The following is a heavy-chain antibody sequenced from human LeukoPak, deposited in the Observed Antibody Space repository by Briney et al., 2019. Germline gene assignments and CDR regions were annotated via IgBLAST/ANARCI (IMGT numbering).Heavy chain of an antibody. CDR1: GFSFSSYG. CDR2: IRYDGSDK. V-gene: IGHV3-30*02. J-gene: IGHJ4*02. CDR3: AKDATIFGVIIKAYFDY. Sequence: PGGSLRLSCAASGFSFSSYGMHWVRQAPGKGLEWVAFIRYDGSDKYYADSVKGRFTISRDNSKNTLYLQMNSLRAEDTAVYYCAKDATIFGVIIKAYFDYWGQGTLVTVSS. D-gene: IGHD3-3*01.